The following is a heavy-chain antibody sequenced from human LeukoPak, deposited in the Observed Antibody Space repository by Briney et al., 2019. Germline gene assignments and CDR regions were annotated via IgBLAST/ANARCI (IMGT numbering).Heavy chain of an antibody. D-gene: IGHD4-17*01. CDR2: INHSGST. J-gene: IGHJ4*02. Sequence: GSLRLSCAASGFTFSDYYMSWIRQPPGKGLEWIGEINHSGSTNYNPSLKSRVTISVDTSKNQFSLKLSSVTAADTAVYYCARGANDYGGKLFDYWGQGTLVTVSS. V-gene: IGHV4-34*01. CDR1: GFTFSDYY. CDR3: ARGANDYGGKLFDY.